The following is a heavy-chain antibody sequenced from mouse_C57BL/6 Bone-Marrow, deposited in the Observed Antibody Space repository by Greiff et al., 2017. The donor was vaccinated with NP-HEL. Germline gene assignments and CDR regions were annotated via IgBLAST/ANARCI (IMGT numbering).Heavy chain of an antibody. V-gene: IGHV7-3*01. Sequence: EVQGVESGGGLVQPGGSLSLSCAASGFTFTDYYMSWVRQPPGKALEWLGFIRNKANGYTTEYSASVQGRFTISIDNSQSILYLQMDALRAEDSATYYCARYETTVVVQEYFDVWGTGTTVTVSS. D-gene: IGHD1-1*01. J-gene: IGHJ1*03. CDR1: GFTFTDYY. CDR2: IRNKANGYTT. CDR3: ARYETTVVVQEYFDV.